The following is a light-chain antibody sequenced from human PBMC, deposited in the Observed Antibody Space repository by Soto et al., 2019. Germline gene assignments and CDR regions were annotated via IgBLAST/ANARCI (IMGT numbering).Light chain of an antibody. CDR2: KAS. J-gene: IGKJ5*01. CDR3: QQYNSYPIT. CDR1: QSISSW. Sequence: DIQMTQSPSTLSASVGDRVTITCRASQSISSWLAWYQQKPGKAPKSLIYKASSLESGVPSRFSGSGSGTEFTLTISSLQPDDFATYYCQQYNSYPITFGQGKRLEIK. V-gene: IGKV1-5*03.